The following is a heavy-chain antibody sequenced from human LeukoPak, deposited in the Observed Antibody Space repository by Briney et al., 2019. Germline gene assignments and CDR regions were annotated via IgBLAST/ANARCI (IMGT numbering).Heavy chain of an antibody. J-gene: IGHJ4*02. V-gene: IGHV3-30*02. CDR3: AKTKGYTFDY. CDR1: GFTFSDYG. CDR2: IRYDGSNE. Sequence: PGGSLRLSCAASGFTFSDYGMHWVRQAPGKGLEWVAFIRYDGSNEYYADSVKGRFTISRDNSKYTLFLQMNSPRAEDTAVYHCAKTKGYTFDYWGQGTLVTVSA. D-gene: IGHD5-18*01.